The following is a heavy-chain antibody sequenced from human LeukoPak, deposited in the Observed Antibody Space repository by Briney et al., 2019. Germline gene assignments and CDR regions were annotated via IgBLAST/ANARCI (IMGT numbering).Heavy chain of an antibody. CDR2: NHSGST. Sequence: NHSGSTKYTPSLKSLVTISEDTAKNQLSLKLSSVTAADTAVYYCARVRSRLFWSGYHLDYWGQGTLVTVSS. V-gene: IGHV4-34*01. D-gene: IGHD3-3*01. J-gene: IGHJ4*02. CDR3: ARVRSRLFWSGYHLDY.